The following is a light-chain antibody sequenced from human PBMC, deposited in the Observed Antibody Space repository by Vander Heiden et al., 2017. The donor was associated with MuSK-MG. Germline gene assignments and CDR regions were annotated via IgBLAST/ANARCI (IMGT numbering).Light chain of an antibody. Sequence: DIQMPQSPSPLSASVGDRATFTCRASQNSNSWLGWYQQKPGKAPKLLIYDASMGESGVPQRFSGSGDATEFTLTSSSRQPDDFANYYDQQDNSYSAFGQGTKVEIK. CDR3: QQDNSYSA. CDR1: QNSNSW. J-gene: IGKJ1*01. V-gene: IGKV1-5*01. CDR2: DAS.